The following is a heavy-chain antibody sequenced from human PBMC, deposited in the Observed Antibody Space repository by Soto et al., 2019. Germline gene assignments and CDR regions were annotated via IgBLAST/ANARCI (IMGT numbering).Heavy chain of an antibody. V-gene: IGHV4-59*12. D-gene: IGHD2-21*01. CDR2: IYYRGNT. J-gene: IGHJ4*02. CDR3: ARGATRIQLWPFDF. CDR1: GGSIGTYY. Sequence: PSETLSLTCTVSGGSIGTYYWSWIRQPPGKGLEWIGYIYYRGNTDYNPSLKSRVTISLDTPKNQFSLKLSSVTAADTAMYYCARGATRIQLWPFDFWGQGTLVTVS.